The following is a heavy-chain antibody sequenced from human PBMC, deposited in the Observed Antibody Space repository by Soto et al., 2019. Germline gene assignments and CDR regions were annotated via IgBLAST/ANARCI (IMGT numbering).Heavy chain of an antibody. D-gene: IGHD6-13*01. V-gene: IGHV3-49*04. CDR1: GFTFGGYA. Sequence: EVQLVASGGGLVQPGRSLRLSCTASGFTFGGYAMSWVRQAPGKGLEWVGSIRGKAYGGTKEYAAAVRDRFTIWRDYSKTTAYLQMNSLKTEDTAVYYCSRYLVAADMSDFDYWGQGTLVTVAS. J-gene: IGHJ4*02. CDR3: SRYLVAADMSDFDY. CDR2: IRGKAYGGTK.